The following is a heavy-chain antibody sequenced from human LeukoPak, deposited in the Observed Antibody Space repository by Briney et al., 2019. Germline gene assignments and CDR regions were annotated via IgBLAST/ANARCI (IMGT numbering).Heavy chain of an antibody. Sequence: GGSLRLSCTASGFTFSSYGMHWVRQAPGKGLEWVAVISYDGSNKYYADSVKGRFTISRDNSKNTLYLQMNSLRAEDTAVYYCAKYPQRESYAVDYWGQGTLVTVSS. D-gene: IGHD1-26*01. CDR1: GFTFSSYG. J-gene: IGHJ4*02. V-gene: IGHV3-30*18. CDR3: AKYPQRESYAVDY. CDR2: ISYDGSNK.